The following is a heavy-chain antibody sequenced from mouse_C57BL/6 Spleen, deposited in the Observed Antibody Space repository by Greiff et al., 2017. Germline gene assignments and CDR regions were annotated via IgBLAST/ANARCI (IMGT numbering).Heavy chain of an antibody. V-gene: IGHV1-19*01. Sequence: EVQLLQSGPVLVKPGASVKMSCKASGYTFTDYYMNWVKQSPGKSLEWIGGINPYNGGTSYNQKFKGKATLTVDKSSSTAYMELNSLTSEDSAVYYCARGNWDDYWGQGTTLTVSS. CDR2: INPYNGGT. J-gene: IGHJ2*01. CDR1: GYTFTDYY. D-gene: IGHD4-1*01. CDR3: ARGNWDDY.